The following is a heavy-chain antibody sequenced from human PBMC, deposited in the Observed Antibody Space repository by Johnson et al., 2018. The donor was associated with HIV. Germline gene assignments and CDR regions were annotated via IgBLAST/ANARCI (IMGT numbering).Heavy chain of an antibody. J-gene: IGHJ3*02. CDR1: GFTLSDFY. V-gene: IGHV3-11*04. CDR2: ISASGSNI. Sequence: QMQLVESGGGVVRPGGSLRLSCAASGFTLSDFYMSWIRQAPGKGPEWLSYISASGSNIYYVDSVKGRFTISRDNSKNTLYLQMDSLRGEDTAVYYCARDPNSSNCSGVTCYSAAFDIWGQGTMVTVSS. CDR3: ARDPNSSNCSGVTCYSAAFDI. D-gene: IGHD2-15*01.